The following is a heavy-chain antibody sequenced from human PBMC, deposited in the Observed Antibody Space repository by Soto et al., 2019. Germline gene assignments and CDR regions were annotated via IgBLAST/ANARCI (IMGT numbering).Heavy chain of an antibody. Sequence: SVKVSCKASGGTFSSYAISWVRQAPGQGLEWMGGIIPIFGTANYAQKFQGRVTITADESTSTAYMELSSLRSEDTAVYYCAVGGIVVVPAAMSDYYFDYWGQGTLVTVSS. D-gene: IGHD2-2*01. CDR3: AVGGIVVVPAAMSDYYFDY. CDR1: GGTFSSYA. J-gene: IGHJ4*02. V-gene: IGHV1-69*13. CDR2: IIPIFGTA.